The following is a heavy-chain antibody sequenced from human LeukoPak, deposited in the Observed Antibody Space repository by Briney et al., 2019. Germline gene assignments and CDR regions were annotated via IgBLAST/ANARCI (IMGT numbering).Heavy chain of an antibody. CDR3: TGGRGWLFDY. D-gene: IGHD6-19*01. CDR1: GFTASDHW. J-gene: IGHJ4*02. V-gene: IGHV3-7*04. CDR2: IKQDDTEK. Sequence: GGSLRLSCAASGFTASDHWMNWVRQAPGKGLEWVANIKQDDTEKYFVDSVKGRFTISRDNAENTLYLQMSSLRAEDTAVYYCTGGRGWLFDYWGQGTLVTVSS.